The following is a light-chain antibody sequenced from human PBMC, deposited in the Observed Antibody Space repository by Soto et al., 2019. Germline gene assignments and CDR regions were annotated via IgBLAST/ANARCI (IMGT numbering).Light chain of an antibody. V-gene: IGLV2-14*03. CDR2: DVY. J-gene: IGLJ1*01. CDR3: TSYTAIRPFYV. CDR1: RTDGDGHDY. Sequence: QSYLTQPASVSGSPGQSIAISCIGVRTDGDGHDYVSWYQQHPGQAPQLIIYDVYNRPSGVSDRFSGSKSGNTASLYISGLQAEDDADYFCTSYTAIRPFYVFGAGTKLTVL.